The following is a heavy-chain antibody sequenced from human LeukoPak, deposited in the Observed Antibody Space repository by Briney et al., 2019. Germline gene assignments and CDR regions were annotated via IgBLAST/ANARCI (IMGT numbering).Heavy chain of an antibody. CDR2: IYYSGST. Sequence: PSETLSLTCTVSGGSINTYYWSWIRQPPGKGLEWVGYIYYSGSTNYNPSLKSRVTISIDTSKNQFSLKLSSVTPADTAMYYCAILSGGEEAYWGQGILVTVFS. CDR1: GGSINTYY. V-gene: IGHV4-59*01. CDR3: AILSGGEEAY. J-gene: IGHJ4*02. D-gene: IGHD2-21*01.